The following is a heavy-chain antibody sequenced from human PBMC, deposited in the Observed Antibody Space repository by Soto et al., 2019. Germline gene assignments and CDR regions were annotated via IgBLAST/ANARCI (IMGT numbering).Heavy chain of an antibody. CDR1: GASVSSDDYY. CDR2: CYGGKT. Sequence: QVQLQESGPGLVKPSETLSLTCTVSGASVSSDDYYWSWIRQPPGKGLGWIGCYGGKTSHNPSLKSRVTTSVDTSRHHLYLDLRSVTPADTALYYCTGTIGYCVNGVCYNMGSGEYWGRGIVVTVAS. D-gene: IGHD2-8*01. J-gene: IGHJ4*02. V-gene: IGHV4-61*03. CDR3: TGTIGYCVNGVCYNMGSGEY.